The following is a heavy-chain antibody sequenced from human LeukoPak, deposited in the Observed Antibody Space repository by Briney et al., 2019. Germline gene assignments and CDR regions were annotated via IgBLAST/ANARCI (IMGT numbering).Heavy chain of an antibody. CDR1: GYTFTSYG. Sequence: APVKVSCKASGYTFTSYGISWVRQAPGHGLEWMGWISAYNGNTNYAQKLQGRVTMTTDTSTSTACMELRSLRSDDTAVYYCAREGISYCSGGSCYNWFDPWGQGTLVTVSS. CDR2: ISAYNGNT. D-gene: IGHD2-15*01. CDR3: AREGISYCSGGSCYNWFDP. V-gene: IGHV1-18*01. J-gene: IGHJ5*02.